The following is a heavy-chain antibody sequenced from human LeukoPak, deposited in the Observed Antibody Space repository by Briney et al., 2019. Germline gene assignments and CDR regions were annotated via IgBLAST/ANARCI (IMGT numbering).Heavy chain of an antibody. D-gene: IGHD4-17*01. CDR1: GGSFSGYY. J-gene: IGHJ6*02. CDR3: ARGVSITTVTLYYYYYYGMDV. Sequence: SETLSLTCAVYGGSFSGYYWSWIRQPPGKGLEWIGEINHSGSTNYNPSLKSRVTISVDTSKNQFSLKLSSVTAADTAVYYCARGVSITTVTLYYYYYYGMDVWGQGTTVTVSS. CDR2: INHSGST. V-gene: IGHV4-34*01.